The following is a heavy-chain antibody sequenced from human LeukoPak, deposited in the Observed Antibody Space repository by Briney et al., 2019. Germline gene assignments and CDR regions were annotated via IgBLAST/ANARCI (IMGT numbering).Heavy chain of an antibody. J-gene: IGHJ4*02. D-gene: IGHD2-15*01. CDR1: GFTFSSYG. CDR3: AKDLPDRYSLEY. V-gene: IGHV3-30*02. Sequence: GGSLRLSCAASGFTFSSYGMHWVRQAPGKGLEWVAVIWYDGSNKYYADSVKGRFTISRDNPKNTLYLQMNSLRTEDTAVYYCAKDLPDRYSLEYWGQGTMVTVPS. CDR2: IWYDGSNK.